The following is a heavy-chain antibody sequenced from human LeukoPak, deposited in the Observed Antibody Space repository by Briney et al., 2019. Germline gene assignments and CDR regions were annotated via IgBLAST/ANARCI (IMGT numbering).Heavy chain of an antibody. CDR2: ISYDGSNK. D-gene: IGHD3-22*01. J-gene: IGHJ4*02. Sequence: RGALRLACAASGFTFSSYAMHCVRQAPGKGLEWVAVISYDGSNKYYADSVKGRFTISRDNSKNTLYLQMNSLRAEDTAVYYCARDHDTDYWGQGTLVTVSS. CDR1: GFTFSSYA. V-gene: IGHV3-30-3*01. CDR3: ARDHDTDY.